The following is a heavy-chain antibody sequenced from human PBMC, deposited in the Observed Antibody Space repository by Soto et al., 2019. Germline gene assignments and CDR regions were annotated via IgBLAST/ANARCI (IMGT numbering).Heavy chain of an antibody. CDR1: GFTFINYA. D-gene: IGHD2-2*01. J-gene: IGHJ2*01. CDR2: ISGGGDRA. CDR3: ARKVLGSTSRPDWWYFDL. Sequence: EVQLLGSGGGLVQPGGSLRLSCVGSGFTFINYAMNWVRQTPGKGLEWVSTISGGGDRAFDADTVKGRFTISRDNSKNTVNLQMNSLRADDTAVYYCARKVLGSTSRPDWWYFDLWGRGTLVTVSS. V-gene: IGHV3-23*01.